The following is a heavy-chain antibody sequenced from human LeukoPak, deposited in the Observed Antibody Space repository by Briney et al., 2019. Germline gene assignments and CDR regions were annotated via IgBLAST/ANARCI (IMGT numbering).Heavy chain of an antibody. V-gene: IGHV1-8*01. Sequence: ASVKVSCKASGYTFTSHDTNWVRQTTGQGLEWMGWMNPNSGNTGYAQKFQGKVTMTRNSSISTAYMELSSLGSEDTAVYYCAIGDYGGAFDIWGQGTMVTVSS. CDR2: MNPNSGNT. CDR3: AIGDYGGAFDI. CDR1: GYTFTSHD. J-gene: IGHJ3*02. D-gene: IGHD4-17*01.